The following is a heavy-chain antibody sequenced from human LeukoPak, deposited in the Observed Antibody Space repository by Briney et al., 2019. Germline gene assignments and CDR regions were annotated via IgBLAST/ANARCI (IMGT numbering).Heavy chain of an antibody. D-gene: IGHD3-22*01. J-gene: IGHJ4*02. CDR2: ISAYNGNT. Sequence: ASVKVSCKASGYTFTSYGISWVRQAPGQGLEWMGWISAYNGNTNYAQKLQGRVTMTTDTSTSTAYMELRSLRSDDTAVYYCARDPENQYYYDSSGHEDYWGQGTLVTVSS. CDR1: GYTFTSYG. V-gene: IGHV1-18*01. CDR3: ARDPENQYYYDSSGHEDY.